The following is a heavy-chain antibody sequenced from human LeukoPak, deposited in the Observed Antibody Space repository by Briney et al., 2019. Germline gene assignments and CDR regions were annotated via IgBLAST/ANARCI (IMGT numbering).Heavy chain of an antibody. CDR3: AKNDSGGYDSFDS. CDR1: GITFCDYG. Sequence: GGSLRLSCAASGITFCDYGMSWVRQARGKGLEWVSAISGSGASTNYADYVKGRFTISRDKSKNTLYLQMNSLRAEDTAVYYCAKNDSGGYDSFDSWGQGTLVTVSS. V-gene: IGHV3-23*01. D-gene: IGHD3-22*01. CDR2: ISGSGAST. J-gene: IGHJ4*02.